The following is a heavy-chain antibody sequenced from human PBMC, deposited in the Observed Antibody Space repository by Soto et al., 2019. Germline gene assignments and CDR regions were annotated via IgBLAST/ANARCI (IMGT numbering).Heavy chain of an antibody. CDR2: ISHDGSKK. CDR1: GFIFSNYG. V-gene: IGHV3-30*18. Sequence: PGGSLRLSCAASGFIFSNYGMHWVRQAPGKGLEWVAVISHDGSKKDYADSVKGRFTISRDSSKNTLYLQMDSLRAEDTAVYYCAKSCEAQLMRNGFDIWGQGTMVTVSS. D-gene: IGHD2-8*01. CDR3: AKSCEAQLMRNGFDI. J-gene: IGHJ3*02.